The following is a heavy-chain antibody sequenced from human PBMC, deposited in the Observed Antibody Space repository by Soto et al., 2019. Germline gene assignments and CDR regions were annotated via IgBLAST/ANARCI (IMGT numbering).Heavy chain of an antibody. CDR3: ARRASR. J-gene: IGHJ3*01. CDR2: IHPSGQPI. V-gene: IGHV3-48*03. Sequence: EVQLVESGGGLVQPGGSLRLSCAVSGFTFSSSEMYWVRQAPGKGLEWISYIHPSGQPIFYADSVKGRFTISRDNANNLIFLQMNSLVAEDTAVYYCARRASRWGQGTMVTVSS. CDR1: GFTFSSSE. D-gene: IGHD1-26*01.